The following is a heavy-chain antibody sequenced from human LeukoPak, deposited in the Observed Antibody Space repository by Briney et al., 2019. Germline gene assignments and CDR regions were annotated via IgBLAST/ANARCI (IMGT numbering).Heavy chain of an antibody. J-gene: IGHJ4*02. CDR3: ARDAEDPRLW. Sequence: GGSLRLSCAASGFTFSSYWMSWVRQAPGKGLEWVSSISSSSNYIYYADSVKGRFTISRDNAKNSLYLQMNSLRAEDTAVYYCARDAEDPRLWWGQGTLVTVSS. CDR1: GFTFSSYW. D-gene: IGHD4/OR15-4a*01. CDR2: ISSSSNYI. V-gene: IGHV3-21*01.